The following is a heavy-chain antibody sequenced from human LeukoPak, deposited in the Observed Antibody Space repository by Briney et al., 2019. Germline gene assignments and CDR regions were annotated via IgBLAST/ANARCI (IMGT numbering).Heavy chain of an antibody. CDR3: ARDGADILTGFPDY. J-gene: IGHJ4*02. CDR2: ISAYNGNT. D-gene: IGHD3-9*01. V-gene: IGHV1-18*01. CDR1: GGTFSSYT. Sequence: ASVKVSCKASGGTFSSYTISWVRQAPGQGLEWMGWISAYNGNTNYAQKLQGRVTMTTDTSTSTAYMELRSLRSDGTAVYYCARDGADILTGFPDYWGQGTLVTVSS.